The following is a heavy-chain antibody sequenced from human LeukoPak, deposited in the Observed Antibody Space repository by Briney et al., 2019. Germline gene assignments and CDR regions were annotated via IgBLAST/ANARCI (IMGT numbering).Heavy chain of an antibody. CDR3: ARDASTVPGDY. Sequence: GGSLRLSCAASGFTFSTYAMHWVRQAPGKGLEYVSAISSDGGSTYYANSVTGRFTISRDNSKNTLYLQMGTLRAEDMAVYYCARDASTVPGDYWGQGTLVTVSS. CDR2: ISSDGGST. V-gene: IGHV3-64*01. D-gene: IGHD4-17*01. CDR1: GFTFSTYA. J-gene: IGHJ4*02.